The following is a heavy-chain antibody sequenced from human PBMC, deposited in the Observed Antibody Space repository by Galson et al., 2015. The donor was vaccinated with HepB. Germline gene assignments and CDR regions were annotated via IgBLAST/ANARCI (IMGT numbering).Heavy chain of an antibody. CDR1: GGSFSGYY. D-gene: IGHD3-22*01. V-gene: IGHV4-34*01. CDR2: INHSGST. J-gene: IGHJ4*02. CDR3: ARGLGALYDSSGFDY. Sequence: SETLSLTCAVYGGSFSGYYWSWIRQPPGKGLEWIGEINHSGSTNYNPSLKSRVTISVDTSKNQFSLKLSSVTAADTAVYYCARGLGALYDSSGFDYWGQGTLVTVSS.